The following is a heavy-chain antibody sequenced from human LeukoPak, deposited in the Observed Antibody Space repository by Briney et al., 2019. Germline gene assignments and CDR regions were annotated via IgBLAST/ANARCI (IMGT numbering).Heavy chain of an antibody. CDR3: AKATARYDAFDI. CDR2: IVVGSGNT. V-gene: IGHV1-58*01. Sequence: ASVKVSCKASGFTFTSSAVQWVRQARGQRLEWIGWIVVGSGNTNYAQKFQERVTITRDMSTSTAYMELSSLRSEDTAVYYCAKATARYDAFDIWGQGTMVTVSS. CDR1: GFTFTSSA. J-gene: IGHJ3*02. D-gene: IGHD6-13*01.